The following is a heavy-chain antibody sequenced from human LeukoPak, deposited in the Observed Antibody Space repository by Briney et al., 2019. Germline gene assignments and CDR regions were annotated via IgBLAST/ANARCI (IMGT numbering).Heavy chain of an antibody. V-gene: IGHV4-59*02. CDR1: SGSVNSYY. Sequence: SETLSLTCTVSSGSVNSYYWSWIRQPPGKGLEWIGYIYYSGSTNYNPSLKSRVTISVDTSKNQFSLKLSSVTAADTAVYYCARVPAAPRHYMDVWGQGTTVIVSS. D-gene: IGHD2-2*01. CDR3: ARVPAAPRHYMDV. CDR2: IYYSGST. J-gene: IGHJ6*02.